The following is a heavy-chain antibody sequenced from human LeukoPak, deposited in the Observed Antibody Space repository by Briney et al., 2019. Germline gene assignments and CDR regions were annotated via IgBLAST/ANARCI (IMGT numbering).Heavy chain of an antibody. CDR3: ARDLSTVRDGDYDAFNI. V-gene: IGHV4-59*01. J-gene: IGHJ3*02. CDR2: IYYSGST. D-gene: IGHD4-11*01. Sequence: PSETLSLTCTVSGGSISSYYWSWIRQPPGKGLEWIGYIYYSGSTNYNPSLKSRVTISVDTSKNQFSLKLSSVTAADTAVYYCARDLSTVRDGDYDAFNIWGQGTTVTVSS. CDR1: GGSISSYY.